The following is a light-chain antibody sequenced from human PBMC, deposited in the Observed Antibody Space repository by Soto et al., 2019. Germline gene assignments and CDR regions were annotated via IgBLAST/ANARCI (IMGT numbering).Light chain of an antibody. CDR3: QQSYSTPPRYT. Sequence: DIQMTQSPSSLSASVGDRVTITCRASQSISSFLNWSQQKPGKAPKVLIYAASRLESGVPARFSGSGSGTDFTLTIISLQPEDYATYYCQQSYSTPPRYTFGQGTKVEIK. CDR2: AAS. J-gene: IGKJ2*01. V-gene: IGKV1-39*01. CDR1: QSISSF.